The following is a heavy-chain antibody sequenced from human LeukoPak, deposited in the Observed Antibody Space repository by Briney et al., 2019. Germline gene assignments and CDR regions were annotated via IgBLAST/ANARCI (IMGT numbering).Heavy chain of an antibody. CDR3: AREDLSGCGEIDY. Sequence: GGSLRLSCAASGFTFSSYEMNWVRQAPGKGLEWVSYISSSGSTIYYADSVKGRFTISRDNAKNSLYLQMNSLRAEDTAVYYCAREDLSGCGEIDYWGQGTLVTVPS. D-gene: IGHD5-12*01. CDR2: ISSSGSTI. J-gene: IGHJ4*02. V-gene: IGHV3-48*03. CDR1: GFTFSSYE.